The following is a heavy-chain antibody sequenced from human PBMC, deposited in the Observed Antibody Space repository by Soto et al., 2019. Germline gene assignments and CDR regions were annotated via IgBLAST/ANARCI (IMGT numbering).Heavy chain of an antibody. V-gene: IGHV3-30-3*01. CDR3: ARNWIDYYYYGMDV. CDR2: ISYDGSNK. CDR1: GFTFSSYA. J-gene: IGHJ6*02. Sequence: GGSLRLSCAASGFTFSSYAMHWVRQAPGKGLEWVAVISYDGSNKYYADSVKGRFTISRDNSKNTLYLQMNSLRAEDTAVYYCARNWIDYYYYGMDVWGQGTTVTVSS. D-gene: IGHD1-1*01.